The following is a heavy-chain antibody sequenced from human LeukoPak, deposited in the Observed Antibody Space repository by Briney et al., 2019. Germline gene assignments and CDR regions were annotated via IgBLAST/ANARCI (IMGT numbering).Heavy chain of an antibody. CDR1: GFTFSSYA. CDR3: ARRGSSSNYYYYYMDV. V-gene: IGHV3-23*01. CDR2: ISGSGGST. Sequence: GGSLRLSCAASGFTFSSYAMSWVRQAPGKGLEWVSAISGSGGSTYYADSVKGRFTISRDNAKNSLYLQMNSLRAEDTALYYCARRGSSSNYYYYYMDVWGKGTTVTVSS. D-gene: IGHD6-6*01. J-gene: IGHJ6*03.